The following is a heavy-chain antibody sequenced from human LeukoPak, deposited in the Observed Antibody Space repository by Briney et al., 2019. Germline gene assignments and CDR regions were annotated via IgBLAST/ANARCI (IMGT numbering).Heavy chain of an antibody. CDR2: INTNTGNP. D-gene: IGHD6-13*01. V-gene: IGHV7-4-1*02. CDR3: ARGIAAAGTSRPEYPPLSDYYYYYMDV. Sequence: ASVKVSCKASGYTFTSYAMNWVRQAPGQGLEWMGWINTNTGNPTYAQSFTGRFVFSLDTSVSTAYLQISSLKAEDTAVYYCARGIAAAGTSRPEYPPLSDYYYYYMDVWGKGTTVTVSS. J-gene: IGHJ6*03. CDR1: GYTFTSYA.